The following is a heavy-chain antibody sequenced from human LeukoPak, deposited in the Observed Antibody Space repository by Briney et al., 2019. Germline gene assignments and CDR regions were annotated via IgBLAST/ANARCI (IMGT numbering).Heavy chain of an antibody. CDR3: ATNTVPVFELAGAFDI. D-gene: IGHD2-15*01. CDR2: IYYSGST. Sequence: SETLSLTCTVSGGSISSYYWSWIRQPPGKGLEWIGYIYYSGSTNYNPSLKSRVTISVDTSKNQFSLKLSSVTAADTAVYYCATNTVPVFELAGAFDIWGQGTMVTVSS. J-gene: IGHJ3*02. V-gene: IGHV4-59*08. CDR1: GGSISSYY.